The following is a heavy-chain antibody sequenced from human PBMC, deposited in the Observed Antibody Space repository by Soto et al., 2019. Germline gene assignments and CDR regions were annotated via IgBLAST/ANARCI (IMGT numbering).Heavy chain of an antibody. CDR3: ARGNPMIVHY. D-gene: IGHD3-22*01. J-gene: IGHJ4*02. V-gene: IGHV4-59*01. CDR1: GGSISSYY. Sequence: QVQLQESGPGLVKPSETLSLTCTVSGGSISSYYWSWIRQPPGKGLEWIGYVYYTENTNYNPSLKSRVSMSVDTSKNQVSLKLSSVTAADTAVYYCARGNPMIVHYWGPGTQVTVSS. CDR2: VYYTENT.